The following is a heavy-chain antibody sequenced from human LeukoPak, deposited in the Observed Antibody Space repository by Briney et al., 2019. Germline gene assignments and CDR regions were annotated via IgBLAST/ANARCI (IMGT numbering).Heavy chain of an antibody. V-gene: IGHV1-8*02. CDR2: MNPNSGNT. J-gene: IGHJ4*02. Sequence: ASVKVSCKASGYTFTSYGISWVRQAPGQGLEWMGWMNPNSGNTGYAQNFQGRVTMTRDTSISTAYMELASLTSDDTAVYYCARGSSDCSSASCYNFWGQGTLVTVSA. CDR1: GYTFTSYG. D-gene: IGHD2-2*02. CDR3: ARGSSDCSSASCYNF.